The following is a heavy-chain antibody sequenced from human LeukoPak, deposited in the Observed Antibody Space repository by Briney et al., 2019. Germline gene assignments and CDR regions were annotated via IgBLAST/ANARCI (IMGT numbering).Heavy chain of an antibody. V-gene: IGHV1-18*01. CDR2: ISAYNGNT. CDR1: GYTFTSYG. Sequence: ASVKVSCKASGYTFTSYGISWVRQAPGQGLEWMGWISAYNGNTNYAQKLQGRVTMTTDTSTSTAYMELRSLRSDDTAVYYCAKGLILSGSYYDGREGQGFYFDYWGQGTLVTVSS. D-gene: IGHD1-26*01. CDR3: AKGLILSGSYYDGREGQGFYFDY. J-gene: IGHJ4*02.